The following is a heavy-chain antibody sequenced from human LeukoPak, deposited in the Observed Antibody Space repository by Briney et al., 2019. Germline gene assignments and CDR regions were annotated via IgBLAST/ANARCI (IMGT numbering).Heavy chain of an antibody. CDR3: ARQHYSNNYYYYYMDV. J-gene: IGHJ6*03. Sequence: GGSLRLSCAASGFTVSSNYMGWVRQAPGKGLERVSVIYSGGSTYYADSVRGRFTISRDNSKNTLYLQMNSLRAEDTAVYYCARQHYSNNYYYYYMDVWGKGTTVTVSS. D-gene: IGHD3-10*01. V-gene: IGHV3-53*01. CDR2: IYSGGST. CDR1: GFTVSSNY.